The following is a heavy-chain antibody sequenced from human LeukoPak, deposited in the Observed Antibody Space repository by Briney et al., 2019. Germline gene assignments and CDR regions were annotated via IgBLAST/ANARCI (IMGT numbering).Heavy chain of an antibody. V-gene: IGHV4-34*01. J-gene: IGHJ6*03. CDR1: GGSFSGYY. Sequence: PSETLSLTCAVYGGSFSGYYWSWIRQPPGKGLEWIGEINHSGSTNYNPSLKSRVTISVDTSKNQFSLKLSSVTAAHTAVYYCARVIRPGPGRNYYYYYYMDVWGKGTTVAVSS. CDR3: ARVIRPGPGRNYYYYYYMDV. CDR2: INHSGST. D-gene: IGHD1-14*01.